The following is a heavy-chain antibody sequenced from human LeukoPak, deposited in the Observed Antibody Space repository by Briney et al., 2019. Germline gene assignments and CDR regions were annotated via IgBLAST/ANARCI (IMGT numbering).Heavy chain of an antibody. CDR2: INPKTGDT. CDR1: GYTFTGYY. CDR3: ARDLPGGWLGGDCFDF. J-gene: IGHJ3*01. V-gene: IGHV1-2*02. Sequence: ASVKVSCKASGYTFTGYYMHWVRQTPEQGLEWMGRINPKTGDTLFAGKFQGRVSMTSDTSVSTAYLELSSLRSDDTATYYCARDLPGGWLGGDCFDFWGQGTVLIVSA. D-gene: IGHD6-19*01.